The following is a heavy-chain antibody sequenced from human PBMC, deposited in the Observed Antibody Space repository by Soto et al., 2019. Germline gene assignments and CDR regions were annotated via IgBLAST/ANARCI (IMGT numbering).Heavy chain of an antibody. CDR1: GFTFSNYA. Sequence: GGSLRLSCAASGFTFSNYAMTWVRQAPGKGLEPISSISDSGGRAYYADSVKGRFTISRDKSRDKLYLQMSRLRAADTAIYYCAQITCPGVSCPSYYYGRDVWGPGTTGTVSS. CDR3: AQITCPGVSCPSYYYGRDV. V-gene: IGHV3-23*01. D-gene: IGHD2-2*01. J-gene: IGHJ6*02. CDR2: ISDSGGRA.